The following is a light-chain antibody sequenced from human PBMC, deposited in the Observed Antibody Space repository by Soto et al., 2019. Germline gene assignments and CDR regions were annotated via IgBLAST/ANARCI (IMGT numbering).Light chain of an antibody. Sequence: QSALTQPPSASGSLGQSVTISCTGTSSDVGGYDHVSWYQHHPGKAPKLMIFEVYKRPSGVPDRFSGSKTGNTASLTVSGLQAEDEAEYYCCSFAGTNNYVFGPGTKVTVL. CDR1: SSDVGGYDH. V-gene: IGLV2-8*01. J-gene: IGLJ1*01. CDR2: EVY. CDR3: CSFAGTNNYV.